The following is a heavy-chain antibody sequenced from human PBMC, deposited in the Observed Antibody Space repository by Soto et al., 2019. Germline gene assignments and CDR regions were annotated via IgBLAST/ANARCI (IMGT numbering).Heavy chain of an antibody. J-gene: IGHJ5*02. Sequence: ASVKVSCKASGYTFTSYAMHWVRQAPGQRLEWMGWINAGNGNTKYSQKFQGRVTITRDTSASTAYMELSSLRSEDTAVYYCARDRAVPAASTDDNWFDPWGQGTLVTVSS. CDR3: ARDRAVPAASTDDNWFDP. V-gene: IGHV1-3*01. CDR1: GYTFTSYA. D-gene: IGHD2-2*01. CDR2: INAGNGNT.